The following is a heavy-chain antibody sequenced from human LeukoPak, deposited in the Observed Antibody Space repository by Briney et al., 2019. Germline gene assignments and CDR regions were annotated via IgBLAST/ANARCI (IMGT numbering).Heavy chain of an antibody. CDR1: GFTFSSYW. CDR3: ARDDFGI. CDR2: INSDGSAT. J-gene: IGHJ3*02. V-gene: IGHV3-74*01. Sequence: PGGSLRLSCAASGFTFSSYWMHWVRQAPGKGLVWVARINSDGSATSHADSVKGRFTISRDNAKNTLYLQVNSLRDQDTAVYYCARDDFGIWGQGTMVTVSS.